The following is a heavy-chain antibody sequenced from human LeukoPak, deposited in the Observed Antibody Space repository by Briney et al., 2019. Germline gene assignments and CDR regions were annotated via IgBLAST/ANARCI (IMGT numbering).Heavy chain of an antibody. J-gene: IGHJ4*02. V-gene: IGHV4-38-2*02. Sequence: PSETLSLTCSVYDYSISSGYYWGWIRQPPGKGLEWIGSMEWIGSIYHSGSAYYNPSLKSRVTISVDTSKNQFSLKLSSVTAADTAVYYCARLSGYDWESFYDYWGQGTLVTVSS. CDR1: DYSISSGYY. D-gene: IGHD5-12*01. CDR3: ARLSGYDWESFYDY. CDR2: IYHSGSA.